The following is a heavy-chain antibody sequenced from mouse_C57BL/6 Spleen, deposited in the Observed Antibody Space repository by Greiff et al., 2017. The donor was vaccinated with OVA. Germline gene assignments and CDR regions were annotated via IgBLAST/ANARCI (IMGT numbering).Heavy chain of an antibody. CDR3: TSSVYCGSSDGYFDV. CDR2: IDPEDGDT. D-gene: IGHD1-1*01. CDR1: GFNIKDYY. J-gene: IGHJ1*03. V-gene: IGHV14-1*01. Sequence: EVQLQQSGAELVRPGASVTLSCTASGFNIKDYYMHWVKQRPEQGLEWIGRIDPEDGDTEYAPMFQGKATMTADTSSNTAYLQLSSLTSEDTAVYYCTSSVYCGSSDGYFDVWGTGTTVTVSS.